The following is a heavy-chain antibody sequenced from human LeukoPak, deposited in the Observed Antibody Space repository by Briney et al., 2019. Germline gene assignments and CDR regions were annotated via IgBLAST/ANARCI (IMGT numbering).Heavy chain of an antibody. D-gene: IGHD6-13*01. Sequence: HPGGSLRLSCAASGFTFSSYSMNWVRQAPGKGLEWVSYISSSSSTIYYADSVKGRFTISRDNAKNSLYLQMNSLRAEDTAVYYCARVRTGYSSSWYGDNWFDPWGQGILVTVSS. J-gene: IGHJ5*02. V-gene: IGHV3-48*01. CDR1: GFTFSSYS. CDR2: ISSSSSTI. CDR3: ARVRTGYSSSWYGDNWFDP.